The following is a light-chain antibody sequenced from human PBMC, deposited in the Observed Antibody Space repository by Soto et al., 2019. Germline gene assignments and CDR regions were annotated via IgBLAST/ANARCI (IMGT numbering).Light chain of an antibody. V-gene: IGKV3-11*01. J-gene: IGKJ1*01. CDR1: QSVTDY. Sequence: EIVLTQSHATLSLSPGERGTLSCRDSQSVTDYLAWYQQNPGQAPRLLPYDVSKKAAGVPSRFRGGGSGTDFTLTISSEEPEDFAVYYYQQRSAWPWTFGQGTKVEIK. CDR3: QQRSAWPWT. CDR2: DVS.